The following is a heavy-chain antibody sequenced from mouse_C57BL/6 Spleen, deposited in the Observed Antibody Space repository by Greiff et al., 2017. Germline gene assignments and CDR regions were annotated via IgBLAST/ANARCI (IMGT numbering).Heavy chain of an antibody. CDR1: GYTFTDYY. Sequence: VQLQQSGPVLVKPGASVKMSCKASGYTFTDYYMNWVKQSHGKSLEWIGQIYPGDGDTNYNGKFKGKATLTADKSSSTAYMQLSSLTSEDSAVXFCARGGYYFDYWGQGTTLTVSS. J-gene: IGHJ2*01. V-gene: IGHV1-80*01. CDR3: ARGGYYFDY. CDR2: IYPGDGDT.